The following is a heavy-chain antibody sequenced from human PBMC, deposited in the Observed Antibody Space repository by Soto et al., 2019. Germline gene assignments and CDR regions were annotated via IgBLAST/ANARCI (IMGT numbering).Heavy chain of an antibody. V-gene: IGHV4-30-4*01. D-gene: IGHD3-10*01. J-gene: IGHJ5*02. CDR3: FRGGGVRPNRFAP. CDR2: IYYSGST. CDR1: GGSISSGDFC. Sequence: PSETLSLTCTVSGGSISSGDFCWSWIRQPPGKGLEWIGYIYYSGSTYYNPSLTSRVTISVDTSKNQFSLKLSSVTAADTAVYFFFRGGGVRPNRFAPPAQRTLVTVSS.